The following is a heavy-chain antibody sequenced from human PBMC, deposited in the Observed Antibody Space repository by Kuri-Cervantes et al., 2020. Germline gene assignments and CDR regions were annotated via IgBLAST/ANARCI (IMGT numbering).Heavy chain of an antibody. V-gene: IGHV3-74*01. CDR3: AKDTSDWFDAFDI. CDR1: GFTLSGRW. J-gene: IGHJ3*02. D-gene: IGHD3-9*01. Sequence: GESLKISCAVSGFTLSGRWMHWVRQAPGKGLVWVSRINNDGSSTIYADSVKGRFTISRDNANNSLYLQMNSLRAGDTALYYCAKDTSDWFDAFDIWGQGTMVTVSS. CDR2: INNDGSST.